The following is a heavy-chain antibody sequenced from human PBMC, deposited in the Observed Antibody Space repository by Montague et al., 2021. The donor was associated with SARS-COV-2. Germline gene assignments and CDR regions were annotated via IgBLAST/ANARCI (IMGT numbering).Heavy chain of an antibody. J-gene: IGHJ3*02. CDR3: AIPMVRGFSRAFDI. D-gene: IGHD3-10*01. Sequence: SETLSLTCTVSGASISSTRYYWGWLRQPPGKGQEWIGSIYYSGSTYYPPSPKSRVTIAVDTSKNQFSLKLSSVTAADTALYYCAIPMVRGFSRAFDIWGQGTMVTVSS. CDR1: GASISSTRYY. V-gene: IGHV4-39*07. CDR2: IYYSGST.